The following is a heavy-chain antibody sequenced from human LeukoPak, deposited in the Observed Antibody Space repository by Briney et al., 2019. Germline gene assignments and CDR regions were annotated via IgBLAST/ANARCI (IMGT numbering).Heavy chain of an antibody. J-gene: IGHJ6*03. D-gene: IGHD3-22*01. CDR2: IYYSGST. V-gene: IGHV4-59*12. Sequence: SETLSLTCTVSGGSISSYYWSWIRQPPGKGLEWIGYIYYSGSTNYNPSLKSRVTISVDTSKNQFSLKLSSVTAADTAVYYCAREVVVVITPYYYMDVWGKGTTVTVSS. CDR1: GGSISSYY. CDR3: AREVVVVITPYYYMDV.